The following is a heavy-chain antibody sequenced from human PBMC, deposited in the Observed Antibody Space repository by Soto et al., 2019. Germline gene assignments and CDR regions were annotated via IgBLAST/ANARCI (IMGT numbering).Heavy chain of an antibody. CDR2: IYYSGST. V-gene: IGHV4-30-4*01. CDR1: GGSISSGDYY. Sequence: SETLSLTCTVSGGSISSGDYYWSWIRQPPGKGLEWIGYIYYSGSTYYNPSLKSRVTISVDTSKNQFSLKLSSVTAADTAVYYCARKAGGYPFDYWGQGTLVTVSS. D-gene: IGHD5-12*01. CDR3: ARKAGGYPFDY. J-gene: IGHJ4*02.